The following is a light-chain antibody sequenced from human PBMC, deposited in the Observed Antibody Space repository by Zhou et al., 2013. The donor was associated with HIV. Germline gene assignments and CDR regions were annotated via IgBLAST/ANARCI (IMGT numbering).Light chain of an antibody. CDR2: DSS. V-gene: IGKV3D-15*01. CDR1: QSVGTN. CDR3: QIYGTSPLII. J-gene: IGKJ5*01. Sequence: IVMTQSPATLSVSPGERATLSCRASQSVGTNLAWYQQKPGQAPRLLIYDSSTRATGIPARFSGGGSETDFTLTISSLEPEDFAVYYCQIYGTSPLIIFGQGTRLEIK.